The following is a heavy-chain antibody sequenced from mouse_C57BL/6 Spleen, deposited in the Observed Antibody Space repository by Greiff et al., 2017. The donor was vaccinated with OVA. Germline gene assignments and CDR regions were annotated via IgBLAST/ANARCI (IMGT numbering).Heavy chain of an antibody. CDR1: GFNIKDYY. J-gene: IGHJ1*03. CDR2: IDPEDGET. CDR3: ARITTVPDWYFDV. Sequence: EVQLQESGAELVKPGASVKLSCTASGFNIKDYYMHWVKQRTEQGLEWIGRIDPEDGETKYAPKFQGKATITADTSSNTAYLQVSSLTSEDTSVYYCARITTVPDWYFDVWGTGTTVTVSS. D-gene: IGHD1-1*01. V-gene: IGHV14-2*01.